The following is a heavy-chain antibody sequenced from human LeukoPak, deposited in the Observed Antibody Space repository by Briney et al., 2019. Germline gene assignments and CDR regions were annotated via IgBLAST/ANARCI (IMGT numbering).Heavy chain of an antibody. CDR3: AKREKGQLWLRSGPYRGALDY. V-gene: IGHV3-23*01. J-gene: IGHJ4*02. D-gene: IGHD5-18*01. CDR1: GFTFSSYA. CDR2: ISGSGGST. Sequence: GGSLRLSCAASGFTFSSYAMSWVRQAPGKGLEWVSAISGSGGSTYYADSVKGRFTTSRDNSKNTLYLQMNSLRAEDTAVYYCAKREKGQLWLRSGPYRGALDYWGQGTLVTVSS.